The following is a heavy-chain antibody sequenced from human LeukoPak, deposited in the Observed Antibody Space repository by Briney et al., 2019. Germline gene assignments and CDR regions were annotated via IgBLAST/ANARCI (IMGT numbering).Heavy chain of an antibody. V-gene: IGHV3-23*01. CDR1: GFTFSSYA. CDR3: ARDQYDTWSRRENFDS. J-gene: IGHJ4*02. D-gene: IGHD3-3*01. CDR2: ISGSGGST. Sequence: GGSLRLSCAASGFTFSSYAMSWVRQAPGKGLEWVSDISGSGGSTYYADSVKGRFTISRDKSKNTLYLQMNSLRAEDTAVFYCARDQYDTWSRRENFDSWGQGTLVIVSS.